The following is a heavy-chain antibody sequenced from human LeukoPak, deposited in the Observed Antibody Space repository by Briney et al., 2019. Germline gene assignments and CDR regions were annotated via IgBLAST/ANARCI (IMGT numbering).Heavy chain of an antibody. CDR1: GYTFTVYY. V-gene: IGHV1-2*02. J-gene: IGHJ4*02. CDR3: ARDRPGDILTGYGDY. D-gene: IGHD3-9*01. CDR2: INPNSGGT. Sequence: ASVKVSCKASGYTFTVYYMHWVRQAPGQGLEWMGWINPNSGGTNYAQKFQGRVTMTRDTSISTAYMELSRLRSDDTAVYYCARDRPGDILTGYGDYWGQGTLVTVSS.